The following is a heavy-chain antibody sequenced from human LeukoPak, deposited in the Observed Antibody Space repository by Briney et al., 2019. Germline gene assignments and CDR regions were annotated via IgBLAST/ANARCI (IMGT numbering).Heavy chain of an antibody. V-gene: IGHV3-30*18. CDR2: ISYDGSNK. CDR1: GFTFSSYG. CDR3: AKDSHDSGYDFDY. J-gene: IGHJ4*02. D-gene: IGHD5-12*01. Sequence: GGSLRLSCAASGFTFSSYGMHWVRQAPGKGLEWVAVISYDGSNKYYADSVKGRFTISRDNSKNTLYLQMNGLRAEDTAVYYCAKDSHDSGYDFDYWGQGTLVTVSS.